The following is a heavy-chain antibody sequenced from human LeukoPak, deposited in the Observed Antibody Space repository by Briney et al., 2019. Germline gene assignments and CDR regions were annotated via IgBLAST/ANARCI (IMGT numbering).Heavy chain of an antibody. CDR2: ISSSSSTI. V-gene: IGHV3-48*02. CDR3: ASLTFTTVTTVSVDY. Sequence: PGGSLRLSCAASGFTFSSYSMNWVRQAPGKGLEWVSYISSSSSTIYYEDSVKGRFTISRDNAKNSLYLQMNSLRDEDTAVYYCASLTFTTVTTVSVDYWGQGTLVTVSS. J-gene: IGHJ4*02. CDR1: GFTFSSYS. D-gene: IGHD4-17*01.